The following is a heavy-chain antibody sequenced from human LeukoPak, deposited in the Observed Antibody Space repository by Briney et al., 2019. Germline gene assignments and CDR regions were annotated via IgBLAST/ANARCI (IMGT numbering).Heavy chain of an antibody. D-gene: IGHD2-2*01. J-gene: IGHJ5*02. V-gene: IGHV5-51*01. Sequence: GESLKISCKGSGYSFTSYWIGWVRQMPGKGLEWMRIIYPGDSDTRYSPSFQGQVTISADKSISTAYLQWSSLKASDTAMYYCARSSPECSTSCVHGTTFDPWGQGTLVTVSS. CDR2: IYPGDSDT. CDR3: ARSSPECSTSCVHGTTFDP. CDR1: GYSFTSYW.